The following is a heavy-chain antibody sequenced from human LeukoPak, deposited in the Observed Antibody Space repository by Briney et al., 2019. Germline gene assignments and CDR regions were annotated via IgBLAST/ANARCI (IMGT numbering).Heavy chain of an antibody. Sequence: GGSLRLSCSASGFTVSSAYMSWVRQAPGKGLEWVSIIFSGVSTYYADSVKDRFIIYRDNSENTLYLQMNNLRDEDTAVYYCARHSGTYPAHFDYWGQGTLVTVSS. CDR3: ARHSGTYPAHFDY. CDR2: IFSGVST. J-gene: IGHJ4*02. CDR1: GFTVSSAY. V-gene: IGHV3-66*04. D-gene: IGHD1-26*01.